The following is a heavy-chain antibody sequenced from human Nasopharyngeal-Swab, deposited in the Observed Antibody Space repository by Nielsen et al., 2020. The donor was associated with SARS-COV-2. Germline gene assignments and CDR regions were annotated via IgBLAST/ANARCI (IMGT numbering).Heavy chain of an antibody. CDR1: GGSISSGGYY. V-gene: IGHV4-31*03. CDR2: ISYSGST. D-gene: IGHD3-22*01. Sequence: SETLSLTCTVSGGSISSGGYYWIWIRQHPGRGLEWIGYISYSGSTYYNPSLKSRVTISVDTSKNQFSLRLSSVTAADTAVYYCARSPITMIVVVNAFDIWGQGTMVTVSS. CDR3: ARSPITMIVVVNAFDI. J-gene: IGHJ3*02.